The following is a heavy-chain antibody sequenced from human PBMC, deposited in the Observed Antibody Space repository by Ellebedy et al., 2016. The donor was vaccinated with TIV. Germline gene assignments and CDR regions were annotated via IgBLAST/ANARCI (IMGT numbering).Heavy chain of an antibody. CDR1: GFTFNSFA. CDR3: AKDRIVGARKFDD. D-gene: IGHD1-26*01. V-gene: IGHV3-23*01. J-gene: IGHJ4*02. Sequence: GESLKISCVASGFTFNSFAMSWVRPAPGKGLEWVSTISNSGESTNNADSGKGRFTISRDNSKKTLYLQMNGLRAEDTAVYYCAKDRIVGARKFDDWGQGTLVTVSS. CDR2: ISNSGEST.